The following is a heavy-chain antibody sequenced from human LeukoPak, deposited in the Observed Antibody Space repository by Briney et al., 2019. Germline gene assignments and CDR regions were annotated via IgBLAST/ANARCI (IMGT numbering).Heavy chain of an antibody. D-gene: IGHD3-9*01. J-gene: IGHJ3*02. CDR1: GYTFTGYY. CDR2: INPNSGGT. CDR3: ARAPLDYDILTGPVPGAFNI. Sequence: ASVKVSCKASGYTFTGYYMHWVRQAPGQGLEWMGWINPNSGGTNYAQQFQGRVTMTRDTSISTAYMELSRLRPDDTALYYCARAPLDYDILTGPVPGAFNIWGQGTMVTVSS. V-gene: IGHV1-2*02.